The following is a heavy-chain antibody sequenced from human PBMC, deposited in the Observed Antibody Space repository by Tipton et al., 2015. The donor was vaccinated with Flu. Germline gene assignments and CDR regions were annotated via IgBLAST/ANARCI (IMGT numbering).Heavy chain of an antibody. Sequence: TLSLTCTVSGYSISSGFYWGWIRQPPGKELEWIGNIYRSGSTFYNPSLKSRVTISVDTSKNQFSLKLSSVTAADTAVYYCARGDGYNFDYWGQGTLVTVSS. CDR1: GYSISSGFY. CDR3: ARGDGYNFDY. CDR2: IYRSGST. D-gene: IGHD5-24*01. V-gene: IGHV4-38-2*02. J-gene: IGHJ4*02.